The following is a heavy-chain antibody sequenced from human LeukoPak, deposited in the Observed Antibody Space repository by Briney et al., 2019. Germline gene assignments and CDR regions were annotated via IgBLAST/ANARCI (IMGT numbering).Heavy chain of an antibody. CDR2: ISNDASNK. J-gene: IGHJ4*02. Sequence: PGGSLRLSCAASGFTFSNYGMHWVRQAPGKGLEWVAVISNDASNKYYADSVKGRFTISRDNSKNTLYLQMNSLRAEDTAVYSCAKDRGYCSGSGCYDFDYWGQGTLVTVSS. CDR3: AKDRGYCSGSGCYDFDY. D-gene: IGHD2-15*01. CDR1: GFTFSNYG. V-gene: IGHV3-30*18.